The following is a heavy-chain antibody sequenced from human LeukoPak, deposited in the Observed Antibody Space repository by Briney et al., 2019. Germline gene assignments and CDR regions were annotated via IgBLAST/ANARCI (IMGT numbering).Heavy chain of an antibody. D-gene: IGHD6-19*01. CDR2: ISSSSSTI. CDR3: ARAQPYSSGPQKKDAFDI. V-gene: IGHV3-48*01. J-gene: IGHJ3*02. CDR1: GFTFSSYS. Sequence: GGSLRLSCAASGFTFSSYSMNWVRQAPGKGLEWVSYISSSSSTIYYADSVKGRFTISRDNAKNSLYLQMNSLRAEDTAVYYCARAQPYSSGPQKKDAFDIWGQGTMVTVSS.